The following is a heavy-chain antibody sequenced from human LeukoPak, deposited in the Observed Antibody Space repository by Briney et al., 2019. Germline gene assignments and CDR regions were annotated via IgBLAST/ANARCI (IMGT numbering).Heavy chain of an antibody. J-gene: IGHJ5*02. CDR3: ARGDPHADL. V-gene: IGHV3-48*03. CDR2: ITISGHTK. CDR1: RFELNTYE. Sequence: PGGSLRLSRATSRFELNTYEMSWGRPAPGGGREWIASITISGHTKNYAESVKGRFTISRDNAGPSLSLQMNSLRVEDTGVYYCARGDPHADLWGQGTLVTVSS.